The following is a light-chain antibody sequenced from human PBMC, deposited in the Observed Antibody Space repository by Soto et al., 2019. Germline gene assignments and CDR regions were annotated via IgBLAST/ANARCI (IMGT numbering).Light chain of an antibody. CDR1: SSDVGGYNY. J-gene: IGLJ1*01. Sequence: SVLAQPASVSGSPGQSITISCTGTSSDVGGYNYVSWYQQHPGKAPKLMIYEVSNRPSGVSNRFSGSKSGNTASLTISGLQAEDEADYYCSSYTSSSTLEDVFGTGTKVTV. CDR2: EVS. V-gene: IGLV2-14*01. CDR3: SSYTSSSTLEDV.